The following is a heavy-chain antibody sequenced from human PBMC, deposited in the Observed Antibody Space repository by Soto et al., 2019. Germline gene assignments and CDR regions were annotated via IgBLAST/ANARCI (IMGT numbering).Heavy chain of an antibody. CDR1: GGSISSGGYY. V-gene: IGHV4-31*03. D-gene: IGHD3-16*01. Sequence: QVQLQESGPGLVKPSQTLSLTCTVSGGSISSGGYYWTWIRQLPGKGLEWIGYIYYTGRTYYNPSLQSRVTMSAHTPNHQFSLKLSSVTVADTALYYCARDLYTHGQGFVAWGQGTLVTVSS. CDR2: IYYTGRT. J-gene: IGHJ5*02. CDR3: ARDLYTHGQGFVA.